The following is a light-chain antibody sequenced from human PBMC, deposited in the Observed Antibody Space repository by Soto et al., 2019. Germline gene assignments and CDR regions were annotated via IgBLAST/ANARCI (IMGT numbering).Light chain of an antibody. V-gene: IGKV3-20*01. CDR3: QQYGTSPWT. J-gene: IGKJ1*01. Sequence: EIVLTQSPGTLSLSPGERATLSCRASQSVSSSHLAWYEQKPGQAPRLLIYGASSRATGIPERFSGSGSGTDFTLTISRLEPEDFAGYYCQQYGTSPWTFGQGTKVEIK. CDR1: QSVSSSH. CDR2: GAS.